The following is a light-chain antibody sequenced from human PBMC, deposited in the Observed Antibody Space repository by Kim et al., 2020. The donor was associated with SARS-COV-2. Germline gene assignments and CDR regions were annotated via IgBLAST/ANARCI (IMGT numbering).Light chain of an antibody. CDR3: QSSDSSDTFWV. V-gene: IGLV3-25*03. CDR2: EDT. Sequence: SYELTQPPSVSVSPGQTARITCSGDALPNQYAYWFQQKPGQAPVLVIYEDTERPSGIPERFSGSTSGTTVTLTMSGVQAEDEADYYCQSSDSSDTFWVFGGGTKVTVL. CDR1: ALPNQY. J-gene: IGLJ3*02.